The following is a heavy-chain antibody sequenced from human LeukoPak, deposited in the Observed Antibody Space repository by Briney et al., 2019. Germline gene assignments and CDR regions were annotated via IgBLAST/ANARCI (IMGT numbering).Heavy chain of an antibody. CDR3: ASQETTEWLSPFDY. Sequence: GESLKISCKASGYTFTSYGISWVRQAPGQGLEWMGWISAYNGNTNYAQKLQGRVTMTTDTSTSTAYMELRSLRSDDTAVYYCASQETTEWLSPFDYWGQGTLVTVSS. J-gene: IGHJ4*02. CDR2: ISAYNGNT. CDR1: GYTFTSYG. V-gene: IGHV1-18*01. D-gene: IGHD3-3*01.